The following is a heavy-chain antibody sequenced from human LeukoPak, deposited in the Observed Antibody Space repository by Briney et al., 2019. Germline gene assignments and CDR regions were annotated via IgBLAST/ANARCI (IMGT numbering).Heavy chain of an antibody. CDR1: GGSISSYY. Sequence: SETLSLTCTVSGGSISSYYWGWIRQPPGKGLEWIGYIYYSGSTNYNPSLKSRVTISVDTSKNQFSLILSSVTAADTAVYYCARGPYSTGPWDAWGQGTMVTVSS. V-gene: IGHV4-59*08. CDR3: ARGPYSTGPWDA. CDR2: IYYSGST. D-gene: IGHD6-25*01. J-gene: IGHJ3*01.